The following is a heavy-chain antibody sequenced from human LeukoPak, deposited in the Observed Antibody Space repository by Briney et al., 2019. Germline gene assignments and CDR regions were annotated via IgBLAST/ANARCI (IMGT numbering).Heavy chain of an antibody. V-gene: IGHV3-15*07. CDR3: ATDFYDST. Sequence: GGSLRLSCATSGFTFSNAWMNWVRQAPGKGLEWVGRIRSNSDGGTIDYAAPVKGRFTLSRDDSKTTLYLQMNSLQTEDTAVYCCATDFYDSTWGQGTLVTVSS. CDR2: IRSNSDGGTI. CDR1: GFTFSNAW. J-gene: IGHJ5*02. D-gene: IGHD3-22*01.